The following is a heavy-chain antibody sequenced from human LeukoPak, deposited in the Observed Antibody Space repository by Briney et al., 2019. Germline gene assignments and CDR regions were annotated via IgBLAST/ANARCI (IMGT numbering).Heavy chain of an antibody. D-gene: IGHD3-10*01. V-gene: IGHV1-24*01. J-gene: IGHJ5*02. CDR1: GYTLTELS. CDR2: FDPEDGET. Sequence: ASVKVSCKVSGYTLTELSMHWVRQAPGKGLEWMGGFDPEDGETIYAQKFQGRVTMTGDTSTDTAYMELSSLRSEDTAVYYCATDILWFGELFGWGFDPWGQGTLATVSS. CDR3: ATDILWFGELFGWGFDP.